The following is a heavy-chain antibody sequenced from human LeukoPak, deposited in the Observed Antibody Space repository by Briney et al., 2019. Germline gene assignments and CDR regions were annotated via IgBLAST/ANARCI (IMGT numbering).Heavy chain of an antibody. Sequence: ASVTVSCKASGYTFTSYGISWVRQAPGQGLEWMGWISAYNGNTNYAQKLQGRVTMTTDTSTSTAYMELRSLRSDDTAVYYCARGSYVGPTSGYFDYWGQGTLVTVSS. D-gene: IGHD1-26*01. CDR2: ISAYNGNT. CDR1: GYTFTSYG. J-gene: IGHJ4*02. CDR3: ARGSYVGPTSGYFDY. V-gene: IGHV1-18*01.